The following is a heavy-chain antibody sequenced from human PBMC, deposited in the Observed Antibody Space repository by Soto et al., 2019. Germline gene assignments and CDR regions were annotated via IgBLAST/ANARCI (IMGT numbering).Heavy chain of an antibody. CDR3: ARQPLDYSNYYYYGMDV. CDR2: INPSDSYT. CDR1: GYTFTSYY. D-gene: IGHD4-4*01. V-gene: IGHV5-10-1*01. Sequence: KVSCKASGYTFTSYYMHWVRQAPGQGLEWMGIINPSDSYTNYSPSFQGHVTISADKSISTAYLQWSSLKASDTAMYYCARQPLDYSNYYYYGMDVWGQGTTVTVSS. J-gene: IGHJ6*02.